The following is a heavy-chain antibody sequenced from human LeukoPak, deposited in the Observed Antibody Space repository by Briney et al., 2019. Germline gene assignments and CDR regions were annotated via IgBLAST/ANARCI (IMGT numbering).Heavy chain of an antibody. Sequence: ASVKVSCKASGYTFTGYYMHWVRQAPGQGLEWMGWISAYNGNTNYAQKLQGRVTMTADTSTSTAYMELRSLRSDDTAVYYCARGPIAVTPPDYWGQGTLVTVSS. D-gene: IGHD6-19*01. CDR2: ISAYNGNT. CDR1: GYTFTGYY. V-gene: IGHV1-18*04. J-gene: IGHJ4*02. CDR3: ARGPIAVTPPDY.